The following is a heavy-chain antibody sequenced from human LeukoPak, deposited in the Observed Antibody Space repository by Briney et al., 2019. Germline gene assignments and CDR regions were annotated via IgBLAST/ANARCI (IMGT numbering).Heavy chain of an antibody. D-gene: IGHD2-2*01. CDR3: ARISLPSWKLGYFDY. V-gene: IGHV1-2*02. Sequence: GASVKVSCKASGYTFTGYYMHWVRQAPGQGLEWMGWINPNSGGTNYAQKFQGRVTMTRDTSISTAYMELSRLRSDGTAVYYCARISLPSWKLGYFDYWGQGTLVTVSS. J-gene: IGHJ4*02. CDR1: GYTFTGYY. CDR2: INPNSGGT.